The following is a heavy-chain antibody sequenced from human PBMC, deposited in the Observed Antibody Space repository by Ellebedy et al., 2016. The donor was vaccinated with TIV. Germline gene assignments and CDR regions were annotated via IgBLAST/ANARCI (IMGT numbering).Heavy chain of an antibody. D-gene: IGHD6-19*01. CDR3: AKGSSGWWYYFDY. Sequence: GGSLRLSCAASGFTFSSYSMNWVRQAPGKGLEWVAVISYDGSNKYYADSVKGRFTISRDNSKNTLYLQMNSLRAEDTAVYYCAKGSSGWWYYFDYWGQGTLVTVSS. CDR2: ISYDGSNK. J-gene: IGHJ4*02. CDR1: GFTFSSYS. V-gene: IGHV3-30*18.